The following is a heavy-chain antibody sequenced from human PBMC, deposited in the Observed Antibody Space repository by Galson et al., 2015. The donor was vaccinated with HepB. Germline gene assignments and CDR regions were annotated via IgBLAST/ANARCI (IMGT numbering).Heavy chain of an antibody. CDR3: ARGPRPGGPSRQLAAAFP. CDR1: GGSFSGYY. Sequence: SETLSLTCAVYGGSFSGYYWSWIRQPPGKGLEWIGEINHSGSTNYNPSLKSRVTISVDTSKNQFSLKLSSVTAADTAVYYCARGPRPGGPSRQLAAAFPWGQGTLVTVSS. J-gene: IGHJ5*02. V-gene: IGHV4-34*01. D-gene: IGHD6-13*01. CDR2: INHSGST.